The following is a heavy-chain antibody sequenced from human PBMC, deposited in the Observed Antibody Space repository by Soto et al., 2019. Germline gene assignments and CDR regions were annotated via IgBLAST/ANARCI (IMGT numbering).Heavy chain of an antibody. D-gene: IGHD3-22*01. CDR3: VRAKVANYYDSSGYYYPYYYFDY. V-gene: IGHV1-2*02. CDR1: WYTFTGYY. J-gene: IGHJ4*02. CDR2: INPNSGGT. Sequence: SVKASSKASWYTFTGYYMHRVRQAPGQGLEWMAWINPNSGGTNYAQKFQGRVTMTRDTSITTAYMELSRLRSDDTDVYYCVRAKVANYYDSSGYYYPYYYFDYWGRRTLVTVSS.